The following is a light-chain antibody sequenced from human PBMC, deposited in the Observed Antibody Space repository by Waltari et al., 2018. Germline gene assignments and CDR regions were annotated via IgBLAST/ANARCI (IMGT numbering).Light chain of an antibody. CDR3: QQYNSDSQN. CDR2: DAS. J-gene: IGKJ1*01. CDR1: QSIDSW. Sequence: DIQMTQSPSTLSASVGDRVTITCRASQSIDSWLAWYQQNPGKAPKLLIYDASSLERGVPSRFSGSGSGTEFTLTISSLQPHDFATYYCQQYNSDSQNFGQGTKVEIK. V-gene: IGKV1-5*01.